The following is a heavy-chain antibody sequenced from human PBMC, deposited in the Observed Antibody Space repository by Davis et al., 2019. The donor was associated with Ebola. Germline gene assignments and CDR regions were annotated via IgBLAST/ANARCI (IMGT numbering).Heavy chain of an antibody. CDR2: VSHSEREK. Sequence: GESLKISCAASGFTFRNYAMHWVRQAPGKGLEWVAVVSHSEREKFYADSVKGRFTISRDNSENTLYLQMNSLTADETAVYYCARAVFHEVLDYWGQGTPVTVSS. D-gene: IGHD3-3*01. V-gene: IGHV3-30*04. CDR1: GFTFRNYA. CDR3: ARAVFHEVLDY. J-gene: IGHJ4*02.